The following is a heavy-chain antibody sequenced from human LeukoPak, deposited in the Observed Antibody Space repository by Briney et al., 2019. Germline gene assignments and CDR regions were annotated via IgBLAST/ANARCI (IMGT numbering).Heavy chain of an antibody. D-gene: IGHD6-6*01. V-gene: IGHV4-34*01. Sequence: SETLSLTCAVYGGSFSGYYWSWIRQPPGKGLEWIGEINHSGSTNYNPSLKSRVTISVDTSKNQFSLKLSSVTAADTAVYYCARHDAGIAARPFDNWGQGTLVTVSS. J-gene: IGHJ4*02. CDR3: ARHDAGIAARPFDN. CDR2: INHSGST. CDR1: GGSFSGYY.